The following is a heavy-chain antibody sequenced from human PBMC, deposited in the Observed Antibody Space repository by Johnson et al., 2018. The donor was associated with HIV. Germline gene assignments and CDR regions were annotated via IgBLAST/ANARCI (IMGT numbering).Heavy chain of an antibody. Sequence: EVHLVESGGGVVQPGGSLRLSCAASGFSFSNYAMHWVRQATGKGLEWVSAISGSGGSTYYADSVKGRFTISRDNSKNTLYLQMNSLRAEDTAVYYCAKEGSIAAAGNDAFDIWGQGTMVTVSS. CDR2: ISGSGGST. V-gene: IGHV3-23*04. CDR1: GFSFSNYA. D-gene: IGHD6-13*01. J-gene: IGHJ3*02. CDR3: AKEGSIAAAGNDAFDI.